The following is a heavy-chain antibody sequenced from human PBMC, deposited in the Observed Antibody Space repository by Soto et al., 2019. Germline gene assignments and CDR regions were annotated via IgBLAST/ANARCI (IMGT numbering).Heavy chain of an antibody. CDR3: ARDPWTYDSSGAFDY. V-gene: IGHV1-46*01. Sequence: ASVKVSCKASGYTFTSYYMHWVRQAPGQGLEWMGIINPSGGSTSYAQKFQGRVTMTRDTSTSTVYMELSSLRSEDTAVYYCARDPWTYDSSGAFDYWGQGTLVTVSS. CDR2: INPSGGST. J-gene: IGHJ4*02. CDR1: GYTFTSYY. D-gene: IGHD3-22*01.